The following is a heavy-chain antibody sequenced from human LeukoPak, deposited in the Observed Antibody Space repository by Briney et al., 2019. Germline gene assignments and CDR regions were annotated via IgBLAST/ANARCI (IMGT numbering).Heavy chain of an antibody. CDR3: ARVPYYDFWSGYSQGLYYFDY. CDR2: TNHSGST. Sequence: SETLSLTCAVYGGSFSGYYWSWIRQPPGKGLEWIGETNHSGSTNYNPSLKSRVTISVDTSKNQFSLKLSSVTAADTAVYYCARVPYYDFWSGYSQGLYYFDYWGQGTLVTVSS. V-gene: IGHV4-34*01. D-gene: IGHD3-3*01. CDR1: GGSFSGYY. J-gene: IGHJ4*02.